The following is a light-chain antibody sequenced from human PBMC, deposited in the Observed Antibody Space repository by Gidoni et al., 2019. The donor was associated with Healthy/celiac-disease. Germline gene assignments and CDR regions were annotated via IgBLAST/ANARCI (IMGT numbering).Light chain of an antibody. J-gene: IGKJ4*02. V-gene: IGKV3-11*01. CDR2: DAS. CDR3: QQRSNWPSALT. Sequence: VFTHSPATLSLSPGERATLSCRAGQSVSSYLAWYQQKPGQAPRLLIYDASNRATGIPARFSGSGSGTDFTLTISSLEPEDFAVYYCQQRSNWPSALTFGGGTKVEIK. CDR1: QSVSSY.